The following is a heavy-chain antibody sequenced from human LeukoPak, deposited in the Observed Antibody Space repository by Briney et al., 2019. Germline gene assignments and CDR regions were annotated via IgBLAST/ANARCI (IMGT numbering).Heavy chain of an antibody. CDR1: GFTLSSYA. V-gene: IGHV3-23*01. J-gene: IGHJ3*02. CDR3: ARNLITMVRGVTLYAFDI. CDR2: TSSSDSGK. Sequence: GGSLRLSCVVSGFTLSSYAMSWVRQAPGKGLEWVAATSSSDSGKYHADSVRGRFTISRDNSKNTLYLQMNSLRAEDTAVYYCARNLITMVRGVTLYAFDIWGQGTMVTVSS. D-gene: IGHD3-10*01.